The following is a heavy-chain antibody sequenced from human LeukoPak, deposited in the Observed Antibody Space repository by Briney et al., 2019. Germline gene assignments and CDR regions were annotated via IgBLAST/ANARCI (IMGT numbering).Heavy chain of an antibody. J-gene: IGHJ4*02. CDR1: GFTFSSYA. CDR3: ARGPYDSSVDY. V-gene: IGHV3-30-3*01. Sequence: GRSLRLSCAASGFTFSSYAMHWVRQAPGKGLEWVAVISFDGSNKYYADSVKGRFTISRDNSKNTLYLQMNSLRAEDTAVYYCARGPYDSSVDYWGQGTLVTVSS. CDR2: ISFDGSNK. D-gene: IGHD3-22*01.